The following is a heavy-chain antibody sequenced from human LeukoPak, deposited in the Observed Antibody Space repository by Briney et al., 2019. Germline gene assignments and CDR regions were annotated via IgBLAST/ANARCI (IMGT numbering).Heavy chain of an antibody. V-gene: IGHV3-30*04. CDR2: ISYDGSYT. CDR1: GFTFSTYT. D-gene: IGHD6-25*01. J-gene: IGHJ4*02. Sequence: GGSLRLSCAASGFTFSTYTMRWVRQAPGKGLEWVAVISYDGSYTYYAESVRGRFTFSRDNSKNTLYLQMNSLKPEDTAVYYCARGYRPYNSACLFASWGQGTLVTVPS. CDR3: ARGYRPYNSACLFAS.